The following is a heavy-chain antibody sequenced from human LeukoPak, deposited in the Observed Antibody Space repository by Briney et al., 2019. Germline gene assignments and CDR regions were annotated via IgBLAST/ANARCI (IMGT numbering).Heavy chain of an antibody. CDR3: ARVGSIAAASTPDY. CDR1: GFTFSDYY. Sequence: PGGSLRLSCAASGFTFSDYYMTWIRQAPGKGLEWLSYISGSGSYTNYADSVKGRFTTSRDNAKNSLYLQMNSLRAEDTAVYYCARVGSIAAASTPDYWGQGTLVTVSS. V-gene: IGHV3-11*06. CDR2: ISGSGSYT. J-gene: IGHJ4*02. D-gene: IGHD6-13*01.